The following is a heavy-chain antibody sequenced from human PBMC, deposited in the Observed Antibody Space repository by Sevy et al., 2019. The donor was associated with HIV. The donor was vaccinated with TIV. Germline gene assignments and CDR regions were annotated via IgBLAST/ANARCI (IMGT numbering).Heavy chain of an antibody. CDR1: GFTFNTYT. CDR3: ARPYGSGTWEAFDT. Sequence: GGSLRLSCAASGFTFNTYTMNWVRQAPGKGLEWVSSISSLSNYIYYADSVKGRSTVSRDNAKNSVFLQMNSLRAEDTAVYYCARPYGSGTWEAFDTWGQGTMVTVSS. J-gene: IGHJ3*02. CDR2: ISSLSNYI. V-gene: IGHV3-21*01. D-gene: IGHD3-10*01.